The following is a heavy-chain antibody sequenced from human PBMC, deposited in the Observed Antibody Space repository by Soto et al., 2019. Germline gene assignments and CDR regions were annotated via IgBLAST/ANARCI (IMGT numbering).Heavy chain of an antibody. V-gene: IGHV3-23*01. CDR1: GFTFSSYA. CDR3: AKDFSQWSARRAFSPADYYGMDV. D-gene: IGHD2-15*01. CDR2: ISGSGGST. Sequence: EVQLLESGGGLVQPGGSLRLSCAASGFTFSSYAMSWVLQAPGKGLEWVSAISGSGGSTYYADSVKGRFTISRDNSKNTLYLQMNSLRAEDTAVYYCAKDFSQWSARRAFSPADYYGMDVWGQGTTVTVSS. J-gene: IGHJ6*02.